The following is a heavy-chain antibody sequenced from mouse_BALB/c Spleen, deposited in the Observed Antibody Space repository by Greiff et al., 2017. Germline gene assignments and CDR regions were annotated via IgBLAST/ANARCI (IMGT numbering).Heavy chain of an antibody. Sequence: VQLQQSGPELVKPGASVKISCKASGYSFTGYYMHWVKQSHVKSLEWIGRINPYNGATSYNQNFKDKASLTVDKSSSTAYMELHSLTSEDSAVYYCARREITTHYAMDYWGQGTSVTVSS. J-gene: IGHJ4*01. D-gene: IGHD2-4*01. CDR3: ARREITTHYAMDY. V-gene: IGHV1-31*01. CDR2: INPYNGAT. CDR1: GYSFTGYY.